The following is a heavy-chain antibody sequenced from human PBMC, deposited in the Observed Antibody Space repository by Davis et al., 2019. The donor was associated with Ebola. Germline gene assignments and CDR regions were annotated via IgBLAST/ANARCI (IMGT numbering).Heavy chain of an antibody. J-gene: IGHJ4*02. D-gene: IGHD7-27*01. CDR3: ATDRNWDFDY. V-gene: IGHV3-23*01. CDR2: VSGGGGST. Sequence: GESLKISCAASGFSFSDYAMNWVRQAPGKGLEWVSAVSGGGGSTYYADSLKGRFTISRDNSRNTLYLHMNSLRAEDTAVYYCATDRNWDFDYWGQGTLVTVSS. CDR1: GFSFSDYA.